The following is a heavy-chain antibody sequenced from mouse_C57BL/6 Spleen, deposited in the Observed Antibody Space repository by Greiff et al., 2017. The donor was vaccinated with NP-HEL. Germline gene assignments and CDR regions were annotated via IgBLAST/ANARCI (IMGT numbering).Heavy chain of an antibody. CDR3: AREGGPPFAY. CDR1: GYTFTSYT. J-gene: IGHJ3*01. Sequence: QVQLKQSGAELARPGASVKMSCKASGYTFTSYTMHWVKQRPGQGLEWIGYINPSSGYTKYNQKFKDKATLTADKSSSTAYMQLSSLTSEDSAVYYCAREGGPPFAYWGQGTLVTVSA. CDR2: INPSSGYT. V-gene: IGHV1-4*01.